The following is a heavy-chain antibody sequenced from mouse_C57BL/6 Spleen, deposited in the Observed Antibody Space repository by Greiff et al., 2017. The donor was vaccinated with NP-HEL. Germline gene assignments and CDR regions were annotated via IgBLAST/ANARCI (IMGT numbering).Heavy chain of an antibody. D-gene: IGHD1-1*01. Sequence: VQLQQSGSELRSPGSSVKLSCKDFDSEVFPIAYMSWVRQKPGHGFEWIGGILPSIGRTIYGEKFEDKATLDADTLSNTAYLELNSLTSEDSAIYYCARGIYYYGSSLWYSDVWGTGTTVTVSS. J-gene: IGHJ1*03. V-gene: IGHV15-2*01. CDR3: ARGIYYYGSSLWYSDV. CDR1: DSEVFPIAY. CDR2: ILPSIGRT.